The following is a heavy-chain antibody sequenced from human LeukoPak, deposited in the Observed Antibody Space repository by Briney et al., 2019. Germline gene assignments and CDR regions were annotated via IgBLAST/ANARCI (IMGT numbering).Heavy chain of an antibody. CDR3: ARWSSSVAAAGTGYYYGMDV. Sequence: SETLSLTCTVSGGSINNYYWYWIRQPPGKGLEWIGHIYSSGSSSYNPSLKSRVTISVDTSKNQFSLKLSSVTAADTAVYYCARWSSSVAAAGTGYYYGMDVWGQGTTVTVSS. D-gene: IGHD6-13*01. J-gene: IGHJ6*02. V-gene: IGHV4-59*01. CDR1: GGSINNYY. CDR2: IYSSGSS.